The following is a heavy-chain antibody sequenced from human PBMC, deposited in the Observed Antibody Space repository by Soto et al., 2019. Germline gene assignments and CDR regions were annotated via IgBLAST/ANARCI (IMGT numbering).Heavy chain of an antibody. CDR1: GGSISTNSYY. V-gene: IGHV4-39*01. Sequence: QLQLQESGPGLVKPSETLSLTCTVSGGSISTNSYYWGWIRQPPGEGLEWIGIISSRGNTYYNPSLKSRVTMSVDTSKNQFSLRLSSVTAADTAVFYCPTYTGNYRPFDYWGRGTLVTVSS. CDR2: ISSRGNT. J-gene: IGHJ4*02. CDR3: PTYTGNYRPFDY. D-gene: IGHD1-26*01.